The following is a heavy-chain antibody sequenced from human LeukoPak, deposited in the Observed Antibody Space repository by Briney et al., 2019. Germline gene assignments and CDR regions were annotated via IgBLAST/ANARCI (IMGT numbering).Heavy chain of an antibody. CDR3: ARRGSCFGSSCSLDY. Sequence: GASVKVSCKASGYTLTNYYIHWVRQAPGQGLEWMGIINPSGGIPSYAPNFQGRVTMSRDTSTNTVYMELSSLTSEDTAVYYCARRGSCFGSSCSLDYWGQGTLVTVSS. CDR2: INPSGGIP. J-gene: IGHJ4*02. V-gene: IGHV1-46*01. D-gene: IGHD6-13*01. CDR1: GYTLTNYY.